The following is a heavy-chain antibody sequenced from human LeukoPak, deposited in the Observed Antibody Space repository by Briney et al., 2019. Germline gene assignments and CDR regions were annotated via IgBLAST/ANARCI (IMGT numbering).Heavy chain of an antibody. D-gene: IGHD1-26*01. J-gene: IGHJ3*02. CDR2: ISWNSGSI. CDR3: AREAWWELRSSAFDI. V-gene: IGHV3-9*01. CDR1: GFTFDDYA. Sequence: GRSLRLSCAASGFTFDDYAMHWVRQAPGKGLEWVSGISWNSGSIGYADSVKGRFTISRDNAKNSLYLQMNSLRAEDTAVYYCAREAWWELRSSAFDIWGQGTMVTVSS.